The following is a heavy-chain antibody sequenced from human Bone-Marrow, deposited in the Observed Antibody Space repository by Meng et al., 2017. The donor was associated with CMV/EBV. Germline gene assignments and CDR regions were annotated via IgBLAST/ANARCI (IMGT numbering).Heavy chain of an antibody. D-gene: IGHD1-26*01. V-gene: IGHV4-39*01. CDR2: IYYSGST. Sequence: SETLSLTCTVSGGSISSSSYYWGWIRQPPGKGLEWIGSIYYSGSTYYNPSLKSRVTISVDTSKNQFSLKLSSVTAADTAVYYCARRVVGFSAFDSWGQGTMVTVSS. CDR1: GGSISSSSYY. CDR3: ARRVVGFSAFDS. J-gene: IGHJ3*02.